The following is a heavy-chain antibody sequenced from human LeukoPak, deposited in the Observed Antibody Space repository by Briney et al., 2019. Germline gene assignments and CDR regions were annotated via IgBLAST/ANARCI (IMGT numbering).Heavy chain of an antibody. CDR3: AQNYYGSGSYSGGDAFDI. CDR1: GFTFSSYG. Sequence: PGGSLRLSCAASGFTFSSYGMSWVRQAPGKGLEWVSSISSSSSYIYYADSVKGRFTISRDNAKNSLYLQMNSLRAEDTAVYYCAQNYYGSGSYSGGDAFDIWGQGTMVTVSS. CDR2: ISSSSSYI. V-gene: IGHV3-21*01. J-gene: IGHJ3*02. D-gene: IGHD3-10*01.